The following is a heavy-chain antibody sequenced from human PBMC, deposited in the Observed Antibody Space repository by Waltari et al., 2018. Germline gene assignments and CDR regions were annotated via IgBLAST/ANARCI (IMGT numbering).Heavy chain of an antibody. J-gene: IGHJ4*01. CDR1: GGSISSGSYY. V-gene: IGHV4-61*02. Sequence: QVQLQESGPGLVKPSQTLSLTCTVSGGSISSGSYYWSWIRQPAGKGLEWIARIYTSGSTNYNPSLKSRVTISVDTSKNQFSLKLSSVTAADTAVYYCASSKQWLVLFDYWG. CDR3: ASSKQWLVLFDY. D-gene: IGHD6-19*01. CDR2: IYTSGST.